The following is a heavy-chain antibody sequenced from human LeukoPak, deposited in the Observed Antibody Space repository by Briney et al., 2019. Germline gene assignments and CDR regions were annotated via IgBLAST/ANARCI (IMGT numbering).Heavy chain of an antibody. J-gene: IGHJ5*02. CDR2: IYHSGST. CDR3: ARSITGTTGRFDP. V-gene: IGHV4-30-2*01. Sequence: SETLSLTCTVSGGSISSGGYYWSWIRQPPGKGLEWIGYIYHSGSTYYNPSLKSRVTISVDRSKNQFSLKLSSVTAADTAVYYCARSITGTTGRFDPWGQETLVTVSS. CDR1: GGSISSGGYY. D-gene: IGHD1-7*01.